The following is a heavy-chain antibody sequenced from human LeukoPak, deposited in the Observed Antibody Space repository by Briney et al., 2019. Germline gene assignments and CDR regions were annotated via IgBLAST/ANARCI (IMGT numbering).Heavy chain of an antibody. CDR3: ARAGSYSYMDA. V-gene: IGHV1-18*01. D-gene: IGHD1-1*01. Sequence: ASVKVSFKASGYTFTSSGISWVRQAPGQGLEWMGWIDAYNGNTNYAQKLQGRVTMTTDTSTTTAYMELRSLRLDDTAVYYCARAGSYSYMDAWGKGTTVTVSS. CDR1: GYTFTSSG. J-gene: IGHJ6*03. CDR2: IDAYNGNT.